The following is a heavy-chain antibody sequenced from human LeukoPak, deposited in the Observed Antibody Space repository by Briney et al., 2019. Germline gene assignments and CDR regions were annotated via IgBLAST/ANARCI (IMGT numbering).Heavy chain of an antibody. V-gene: IGHV3-13*04. CDR3: ARGRGWGTFDI. Sequence: GGSLRLSCAASGFTFSSYDMHWVRQGTGKGLEWVSAIGTAGDTYYPGSVKGRFTTSRENAKNSLYLQTNSLRVGDTAVYYCARGRGWGTFDIWGQGTMVTVSS. CDR1: GFTFSSYD. D-gene: IGHD3-10*01. CDR2: IGTAGDT. J-gene: IGHJ3*02.